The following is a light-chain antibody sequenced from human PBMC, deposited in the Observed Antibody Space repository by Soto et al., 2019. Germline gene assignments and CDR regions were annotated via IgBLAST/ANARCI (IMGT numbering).Light chain of an antibody. CDR1: SSDVGGYDY. V-gene: IGLV2-11*01. Sequence: QSVLTQPRSVSGSPGQSVAISCTGTSSDVGGYDYVSWFQHHPGKAPKLMIYDVTKRPSGVPDRFSGSKSGNTASLTISGLQAEDEADYYCCSYAGSPYVFGTGTEVTVL. CDR2: DVT. CDR3: CSYAGSPYV. J-gene: IGLJ1*01.